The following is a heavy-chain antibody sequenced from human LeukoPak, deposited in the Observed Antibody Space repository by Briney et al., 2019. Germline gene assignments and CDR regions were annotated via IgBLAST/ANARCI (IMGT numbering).Heavy chain of an antibody. D-gene: IGHD1-26*01. Sequence: ASVKVSCKASGYTFTSYDINWVRQATGQGLEWMGWMNPNSGNTGYAQKFQGRVTMTTDTSTSTAYLELTSLRSDDTAVYYCARDWGAPHTLNFDSWGQGTLVTVSS. CDR2: MNPNSGNT. CDR3: ARDWGAPHTLNFDS. CDR1: GYTFTSYD. V-gene: IGHV1-8*01. J-gene: IGHJ4*02.